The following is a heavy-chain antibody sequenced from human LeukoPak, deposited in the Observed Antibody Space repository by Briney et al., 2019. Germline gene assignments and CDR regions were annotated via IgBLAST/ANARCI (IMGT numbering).Heavy chain of an antibody. CDR2: ISSSSGYI. J-gene: IGHJ5*02. Sequence: KPGGSLRLSCAASGFTFSNYIMNWVRQAPGKGLEWGSCISSSSGYIYYADSVRGRFTISRDNAKNSLYLQMNSLRPEGTAVYYCARGTTVSYNWFDHWGRGTLVTVSS. D-gene: IGHD4-11*01. CDR1: GFTFSNYI. V-gene: IGHV3-21*01. CDR3: ARGTTVSYNWFDH.